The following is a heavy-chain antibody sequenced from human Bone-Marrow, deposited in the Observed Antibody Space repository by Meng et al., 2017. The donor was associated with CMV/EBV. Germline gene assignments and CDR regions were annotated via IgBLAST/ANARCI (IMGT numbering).Heavy chain of an antibody. J-gene: IGHJ4*02. CDR1: GYTFTSYD. CDR3: ARYSSIPFDF. CDR2: MNPNSGNA. D-gene: IGHD6-13*01. V-gene: IGHV1-8*01. Sequence: ASVKVSCKASGYTFTSYDINWVRQATGQGLEWMGWMNPNSGNAGYAQKFQGRVTMTWNTSIGTAYMELSSLRSGDTAVYYCARYSSIPFDFWGQGTLVTVSS.